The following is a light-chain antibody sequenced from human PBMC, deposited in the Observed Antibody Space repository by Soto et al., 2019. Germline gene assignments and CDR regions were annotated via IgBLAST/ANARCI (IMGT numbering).Light chain of an antibody. J-gene: IGKJ5*01. CDR3: QQYNNWPS. Sequence: EVVITQSPATLSVSPGERATLSCRASQTVSRNLAWYQQRPGQSPRLLIYDISTRAAGVPARFSGSGSETEFTLTIRSLQSEDFAVYFCQQYNNWPSFGQGTRLEIK. V-gene: IGKV3-15*01. CDR2: DIS. CDR1: QTVSRN.